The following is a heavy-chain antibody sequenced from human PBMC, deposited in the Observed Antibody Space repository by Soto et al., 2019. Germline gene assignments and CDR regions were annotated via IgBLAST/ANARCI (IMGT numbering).Heavy chain of an antibody. Sequence: PGGPLRLSCAASGFTFSSYWMSCVRQAPGKGLEWVANIKQDGSEKYYVDSVKGRLTISRDNSKNTLYLQMNSLRGEDTAVYYCAKDNVCFCVRRRVDDASVLSGPAPLVTDS. J-gene: IGHJ3*01. D-gene: IGHD1-1*01. V-gene: IGHV3-7*01. CDR1: GFTFSSYW. CDR2: IKQDGSEK. CDR3: AKDNVCFCVRRRVDDASVL.